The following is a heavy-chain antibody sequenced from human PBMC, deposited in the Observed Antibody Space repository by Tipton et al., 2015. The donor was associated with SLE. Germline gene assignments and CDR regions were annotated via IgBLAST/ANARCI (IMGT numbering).Heavy chain of an antibody. D-gene: IGHD3-16*01. Sequence: QLVQSGGGLVQPGGSLRLSCAASGFTFSDYYMSWIRQAPGKGLEWGSYISSSGSTIYYADSVKGRFTISRDNAKNSLYLQMNSLRAEDTAVYYCAKDKGLWGRDAVGIWGQGTMVTVSS. CDR3: AKDKGLWGRDAVGI. CDR1: GFTFSDYY. CDR2: ISSSGSTI. V-gene: IGHV3-11*04. J-gene: IGHJ3*02.